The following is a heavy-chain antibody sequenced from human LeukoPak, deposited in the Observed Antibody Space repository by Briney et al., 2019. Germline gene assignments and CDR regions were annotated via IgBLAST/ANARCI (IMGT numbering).Heavy chain of an antibody. V-gene: IGHV3-23*01. D-gene: IGHD2/OR15-2a*01. Sequence: GGSLRLSCAASGFTFSSYAMSWVRQAPGKGLEWVATIVSDGYKAYYADSVKGRFAISRNNSQNTVHLQMKSLRAEDTATYYCAKGIVFLFGDPWGQGALVTVSS. CDR1: GFTFSSYA. CDR2: IVSDGYKA. J-gene: IGHJ5*02. CDR3: AKGIVFLFGDP.